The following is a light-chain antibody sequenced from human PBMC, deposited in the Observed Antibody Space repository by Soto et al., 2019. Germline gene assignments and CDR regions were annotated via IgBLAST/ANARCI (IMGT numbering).Light chain of an antibody. J-gene: IGLJ1*01. V-gene: IGLV2-14*01. Sequence: QSALAQPASVSGSPGQSITTSCTGTSTDVGAYNYVTWYQQHPGKAPKLIIYEVTNRPSGVSYRFSASKSGNTASLTISGLHSEDEADYYCISYTGKSASYVFGTGTKVTVL. CDR3: ISYTGKSASYV. CDR1: STDVGAYNY. CDR2: EVT.